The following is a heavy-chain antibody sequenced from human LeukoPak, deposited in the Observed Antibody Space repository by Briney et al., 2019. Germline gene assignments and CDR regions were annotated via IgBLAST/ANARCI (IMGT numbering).Heavy chain of an antibody. CDR1: GFTFSSYS. Sequence: PGGSLRLSCAASGFTFSSYSMNWVRQAPGKGLVWVSRINSDGSSTTYADSVKGRFTISRDNAKNTLYLQMNSLGAEDTAAYYCARGGSSSSWDYGIDVWGQGTTVTVSS. CDR2: INSDGSST. V-gene: IGHV3-74*01. J-gene: IGHJ6*02. D-gene: IGHD6-13*01. CDR3: ARGGSSSSWDYGIDV.